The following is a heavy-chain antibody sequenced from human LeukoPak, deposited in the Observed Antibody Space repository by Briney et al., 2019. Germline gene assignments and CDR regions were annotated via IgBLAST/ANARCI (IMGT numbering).Heavy chain of an antibody. CDR3: ARASKVGYSSGWYVIIDY. CDR2: IYYSGST. CDR1: GGSISSYY. J-gene: IGHJ4*02. D-gene: IGHD6-19*01. Sequence: VKPSETLSLTCTVSGGSISSYYWSWIRQPPGKGLEWIGYIYYSGSTNYNPSLKSRVTISVDTSKNQFSLKLSSVTAADTAVYYCARASKVGYSSGWYVIIDYWGQGTQVIVSS. V-gene: IGHV4-59*01.